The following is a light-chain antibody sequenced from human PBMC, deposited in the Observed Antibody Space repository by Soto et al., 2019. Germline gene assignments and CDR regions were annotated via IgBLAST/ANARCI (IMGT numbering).Light chain of an antibody. CDR1: QSVTSS. CDR3: QQRSNWPVYT. V-gene: IGKV3-11*01. CDR2: DAS. J-gene: IGKJ2*01. Sequence: EIVLTQSPATLSLSPGERATLSCRASQSVTSSLAWYQQRPGQAPRLLIYDASNRATGIPARFSGSGSGTAFTLTISSLEPEDFAVYYCQQRSNWPVYTFGPGTKLEIK.